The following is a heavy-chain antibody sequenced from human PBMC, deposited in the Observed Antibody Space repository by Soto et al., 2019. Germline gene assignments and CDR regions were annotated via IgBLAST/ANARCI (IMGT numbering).Heavy chain of an antibody. CDR2: INHSGST. J-gene: IGHJ5*02. CDR3: ARGRIWSGYRSLSRRGAWFDP. V-gene: IGHV4-34*01. Sequence: CEPLSLTCAVYGGSFSGYYWSWIRQPPVKVLEWIGEINHSGSTNYNPSLKSRVTISVDTSRNQFSLKLNSLTAADTAVYYCARGRIWSGYRSLSRRGAWFDPWGQGTLLTVSS. D-gene: IGHD3-3*01. CDR1: GGSFSGYY.